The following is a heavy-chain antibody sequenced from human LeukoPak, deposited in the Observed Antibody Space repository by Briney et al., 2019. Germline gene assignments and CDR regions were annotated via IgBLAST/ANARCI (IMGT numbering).Heavy chain of an antibody. D-gene: IGHD2-2*01. Sequence: ASVKVSCKASGYTFTSYAMHWVRQAPGQRLEWMGWINAGNGNTKYSQKFQGGVTITRDTSASTAYMELSSLRSEDTAVYYCASARSVVVPAALHYWGQGTLVTVSS. CDR1: GYTFTSYA. CDR2: INAGNGNT. CDR3: ASARSVVVPAALHY. V-gene: IGHV1-3*01. J-gene: IGHJ4*02.